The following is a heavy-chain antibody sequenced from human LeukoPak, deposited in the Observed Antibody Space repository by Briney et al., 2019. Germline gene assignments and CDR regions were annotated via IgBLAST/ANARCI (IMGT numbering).Heavy chain of an antibody. CDR3: AKDSKGGGPAFDT. V-gene: IGHV3-23*01. D-gene: IGHD3-16*01. Sequence: GGSLRLSCAASGFTFSNYVMSWVRQAPGKGLEWVSTLSGSAGSAYYADSVKGRFTISRDNSKNTLYLQMNTLSAEDTAIYYCAKDSKGGGPAFDTWGQGTLVTVSS. CDR1: GFTFSNYV. J-gene: IGHJ4*02. CDR2: LSGSAGSA.